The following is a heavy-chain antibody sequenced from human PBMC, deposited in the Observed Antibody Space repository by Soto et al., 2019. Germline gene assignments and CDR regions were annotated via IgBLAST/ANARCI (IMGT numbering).Heavy chain of an antibody. D-gene: IGHD2-2*01. CDR2: MNPNSGNT. Sequence: QVQLVQSGAELKKPGASVKVSCKASGYTFTSYDINWVRQATGQGLEWMGWMNPNSGNTVYAQKFQARVTMTRNTSISTAYMEVSSLRSEDTAVYYCARERAIVVVPAADYFYYGMDVWGQGTTVTVSS. V-gene: IGHV1-8*01. CDR1: GYTFTSYD. J-gene: IGHJ6*02. CDR3: ARERAIVVVPAADYFYYGMDV.